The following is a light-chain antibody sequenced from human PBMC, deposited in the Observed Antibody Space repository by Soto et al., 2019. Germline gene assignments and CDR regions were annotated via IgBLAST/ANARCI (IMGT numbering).Light chain of an antibody. Sequence: EIVLTQSPATLSLSPGGRATLSCRASQSVSTYLAWYQQKPGQAPRLLIYDASNRATGIPARFSGSGSGTDFTLTISSLEPEDFAVYYCQQRSNWPTFGQGTKVDIK. CDR2: DAS. J-gene: IGKJ1*01. CDR1: QSVSTY. V-gene: IGKV3-11*01. CDR3: QQRSNWPT.